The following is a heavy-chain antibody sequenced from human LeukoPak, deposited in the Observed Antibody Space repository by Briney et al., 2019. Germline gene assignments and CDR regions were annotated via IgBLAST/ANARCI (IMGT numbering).Heavy chain of an antibody. Sequence: PSETLSLTCTVSGDSISSYSWSWIRQPPGQGLEWIGYIYYTGSTKYNPSLKSRVTMSVDTSEKQFSLKLSSVTAADTAVYYCARDYFDGTCFGYSGQGTLVTVSS. D-gene: IGHD3-22*01. J-gene: IGHJ4*02. CDR3: ARDYFDGTCFGY. CDR1: GDSISSYS. V-gene: IGHV4-59*01. CDR2: IYYTGST.